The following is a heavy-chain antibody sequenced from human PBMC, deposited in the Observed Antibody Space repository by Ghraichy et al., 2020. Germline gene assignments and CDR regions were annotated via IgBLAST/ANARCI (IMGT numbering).Heavy chain of an antibody. J-gene: IGHJ6*03. Sequence: GSLRLSCAASGFTFSSYWMSWVRQAPGKGLEWVANIKQDGSEIYYVDSVKGRFTISRDNAKNSLYLQMNSLRAEDTAVYYCARYRSYYYYYMDVWGKGTTVTVSS. CDR1: GFTFSSYW. D-gene: IGHD1-14*01. V-gene: IGHV3-7*01. CDR3: ARYRSYYYYYMDV. CDR2: IKQDGSEI.